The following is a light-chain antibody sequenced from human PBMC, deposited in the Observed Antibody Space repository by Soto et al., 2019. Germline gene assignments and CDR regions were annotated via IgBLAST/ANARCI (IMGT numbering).Light chain of an antibody. J-gene: IGKJ4*01. CDR2: DAS. CDR3: QQYGSSFLT. CDR1: QRISSSY. V-gene: IGKV3-20*01. Sequence: EIVLTQSPGTLSLSPGERATLSCRASQRISSSYLAWYRQKPGQAPRLLIYDASRRATGIPDRFSGSGSGTDFTLTISGLELEDFALYYCQQYGSSFLTFGGGTKVQIK.